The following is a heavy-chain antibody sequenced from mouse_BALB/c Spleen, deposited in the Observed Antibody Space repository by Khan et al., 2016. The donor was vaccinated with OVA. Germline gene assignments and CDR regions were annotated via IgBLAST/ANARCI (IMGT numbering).Heavy chain of an antibody. CDR1: GFSLTSYG. CDR2: IWGDGST. CDR3: ARFEYYGNFYARDY. D-gene: IGHD2-1*01. J-gene: IGHJ4*01. Sequence: QVQLKQSGPGLVAPSQSLSITCTVSGFSLTSYGVNWVRQPPGKGLVWLGVIWGDGSTNYHSALKSRLNISKDNSKSQVFLKLISLQTDDTATYYCARFEYYGNFYARDYWGQGTSVTVSS. V-gene: IGHV2-3*01.